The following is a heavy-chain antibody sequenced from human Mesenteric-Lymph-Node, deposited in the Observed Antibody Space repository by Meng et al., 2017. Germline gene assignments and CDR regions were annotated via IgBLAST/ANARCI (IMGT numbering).Heavy chain of an antibody. D-gene: IGHD6-19*01. V-gene: IGHV3-11*04. J-gene: IGHJ4*02. Sequence: GESLKISCAASGFTFSDYYMSWIRQAPGKGLEWVSYISSSGSTIYYADSVKGRFTISRDNAKNSLYLQMNSLRAEDTAVYYCTRWSSASGHDYWGQGTLVTVSS. CDR3: TRWSSASGHDY. CDR2: ISSSGSTI. CDR1: GFTFSDYY.